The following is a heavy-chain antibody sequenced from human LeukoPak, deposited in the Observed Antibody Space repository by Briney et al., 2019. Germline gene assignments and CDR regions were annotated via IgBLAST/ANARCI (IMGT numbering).Heavy chain of an antibody. CDR2: INPNSGGT. V-gene: IGHV1-2*02. Sequence: GASVKVSCKASGYTFTGYYMHWVRQAPGQGLEWMGWINPNSGGTNYAQKFQGRVTMTRDTSISTAYMELSRLRSDDTAVYYCARALSGVIVAVPAAQVGPGYWGQGTLVTVSS. CDR1: GYTFTGYY. CDR3: ARALSGVIVAVPAAQVGPGY. J-gene: IGHJ4*02. D-gene: IGHD2-2*01.